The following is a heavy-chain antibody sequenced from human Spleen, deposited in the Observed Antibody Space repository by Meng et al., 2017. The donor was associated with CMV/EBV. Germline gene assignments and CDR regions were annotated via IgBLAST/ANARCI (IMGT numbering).Heavy chain of an antibody. V-gene: IGHV3-74*01. Sequence: GGSLRLSCAASGFTFSSYWMHWVRQAPGKGLVWVSRINSDGSSTSYADSVKGRFTISRDNTKNTVYLQMDGLRAEDTAVYYCAREPGRGAFDIWGQGTMVTVSS. CDR1: GFTFSSYW. CDR2: INSDGSST. J-gene: IGHJ3*02. D-gene: IGHD3-10*01. CDR3: AREPGRGAFDI.